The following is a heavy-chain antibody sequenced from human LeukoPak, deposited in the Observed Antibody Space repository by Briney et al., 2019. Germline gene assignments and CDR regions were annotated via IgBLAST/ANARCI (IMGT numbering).Heavy chain of an antibody. J-gene: IGHJ4*02. V-gene: IGHV4-4*07. Sequence: SETLSLTCTVSGGSISSYYWSWIRQPAGKGLEWIGRIYTSGSTNYNPSLKSRVTMSVDTSKNQFSLKLGSVTAADTAVYYCARGKYSSSWYYFDYWGQGTLVTVSS. CDR2: IYTSGST. CDR1: GGSISSYY. CDR3: ARGKYSSSWYYFDY. D-gene: IGHD6-13*01.